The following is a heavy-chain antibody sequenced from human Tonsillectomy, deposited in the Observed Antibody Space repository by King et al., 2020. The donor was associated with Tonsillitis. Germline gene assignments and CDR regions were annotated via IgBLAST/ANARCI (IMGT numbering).Heavy chain of an antibody. CDR3: ARGWIGYYFNWFDP. J-gene: IGHJ5*02. CDR2: IDHSGST. Sequence: QLQESGPGLVKPSGTLSLTCAVSGGSISSSNWWSWVRQPPGKGLEWIGEIDHSGSTNYNPSLKSRVTISVDKSKKQFSLKLSSGTAADTAVYYCARGWIGYYFNWFDPWGQGTLVTVSS. CDR1: GGSISSSNW. D-gene: IGHD3-3*01. V-gene: IGHV4-4*02.